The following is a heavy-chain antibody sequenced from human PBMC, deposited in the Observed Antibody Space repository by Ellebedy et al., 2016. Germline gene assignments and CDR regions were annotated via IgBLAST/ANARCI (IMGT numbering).Heavy chain of an antibody. CDR1: GYTFTSYY. J-gene: IGHJ6*03. D-gene: IGHD2-21*02. CDR3: AREPHCGGDCYSYYYYYYMDV. Sequence: ASVKVSCKASGYTFTSYYMHWVRQAPGQGLEWMGIINPSAGSTSYAQKFQGRVTMTRDTSTSTVYMELSSLRSEDTAVYYCAREPHCGGDCYSYYYYYYMDVWGKGTTVTVSS. CDR2: INPSAGST. V-gene: IGHV1-46*01.